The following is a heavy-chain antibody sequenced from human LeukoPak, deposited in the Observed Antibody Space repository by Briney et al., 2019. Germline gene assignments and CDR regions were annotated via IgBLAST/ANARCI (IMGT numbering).Heavy chain of an antibody. CDR1: GLTFNSHW. J-gene: IGHJ4*02. V-gene: IGHV3-7*01. Sequence: GGSLRLSCAASGLTFNSHWMSWVRQAPGKGLEWVATINGDGSEKNYVDSVKGLFTISRENAKNSLYLQMNNLRAEDMVVYYCVTGGGVYWGQGTLVTVS. D-gene: IGHD3-16*01. CDR2: INGDGSEK. CDR3: VTGGGVY.